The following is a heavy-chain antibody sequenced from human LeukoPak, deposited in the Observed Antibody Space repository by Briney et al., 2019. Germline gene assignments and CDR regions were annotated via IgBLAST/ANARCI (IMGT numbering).Heavy chain of an antibody. V-gene: IGHV1-2*02. CDR3: ARVTYCSSTSCPLYYYYYYMDV. CDR2: INPNSGGT. CDR1: GYTFTGYY. J-gene: IGHJ6*03. D-gene: IGHD2-2*01. Sequence: GASVKVSCKASGYTFTGYYMHWVRQAPGQGLEWMGWINPNSGGTNYAQKFQGRVTMTRETSISTAYMELSRLRSDDTAVYYCARVTYCSSTSCPLYYYYYYMDVWGKGTTVTVSS.